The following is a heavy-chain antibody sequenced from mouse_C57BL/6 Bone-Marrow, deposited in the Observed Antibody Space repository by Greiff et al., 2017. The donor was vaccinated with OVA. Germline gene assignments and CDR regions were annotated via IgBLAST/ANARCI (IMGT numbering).Heavy chain of an antibody. V-gene: IGHV1-26*01. CDR2: INPNNGGT. Sequence: VQLKQSGPELVKPGASVKISCKASGYTFTDYYMNWVKQSHGKSLEWIGDINPNNGGTSYNQKFKGKATLTVDKSSSTAYMELRSLTSEDSAVYYCARYPSITTVVATPYFDYWGQGTTLTVSS. D-gene: IGHD1-1*01. CDR1: GYTFTDYY. J-gene: IGHJ2*01. CDR3: ARYPSITTVVATPYFDY.